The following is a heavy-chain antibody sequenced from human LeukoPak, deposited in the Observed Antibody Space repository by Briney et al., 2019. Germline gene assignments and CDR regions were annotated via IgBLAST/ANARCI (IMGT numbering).Heavy chain of an antibody. CDR3: ARHLDSRSKYNWFDP. V-gene: IGHV5-51*01. CDR2: IYSGDSDT. J-gene: IGHJ5*02. D-gene: IGHD6-13*01. CDR1: GYSFTSYW. Sequence: GESLKISCKGSGYSFTSYWIGWVRQMPGKGLEWMGIIYSGDSDTRYSPSFQGQVTISADKSISTAYLQWSSLKASDTAMYYCARHLDSRSKYNWFDPWGQGTLVAVSS.